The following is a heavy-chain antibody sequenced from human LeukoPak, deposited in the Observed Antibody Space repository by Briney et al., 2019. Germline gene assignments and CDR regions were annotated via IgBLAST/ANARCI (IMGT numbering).Heavy chain of an antibody. CDR1: GFTFSDYY. CDR2: ISSSGSTI. V-gene: IGHV3-11*01. Sequence: GGSLRLSCAASGFTFSDYYMSWIRQAPGKGLEWVSYISSSGSTIYYADSVKGRFTVSRDNAKNSLYLQMNSLRAEDTAVYYCARASLDSGSYYDYFDYWGQGTLVTVSS. CDR3: ARASLDSGSYYDYFDY. D-gene: IGHD1-26*01. J-gene: IGHJ4*02.